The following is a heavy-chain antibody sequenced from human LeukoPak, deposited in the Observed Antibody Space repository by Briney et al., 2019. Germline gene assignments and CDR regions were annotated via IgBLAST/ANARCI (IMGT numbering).Heavy chain of an antibody. J-gene: IGHJ5*02. Sequence: GGSLRLSCAASGFTFDDYAMHWVRQAPGKGLEWVSGISWNSGSIGYADSVKGRFTISRDNAKNSLYLQMNSLRAEDTALYYCAKAVGSGWYNWFDPWGQGTLVIVSS. V-gene: IGHV3-9*01. CDR3: AKAVGSGWYNWFDP. CDR2: ISWNSGSI. D-gene: IGHD6-19*01. CDR1: GFTFDDYA.